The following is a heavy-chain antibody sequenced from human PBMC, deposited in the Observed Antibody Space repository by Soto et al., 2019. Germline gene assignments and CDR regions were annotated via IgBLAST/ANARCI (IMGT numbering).Heavy chain of an antibody. J-gene: IGHJ5*02. CDR1: GNSISSGYY. CDR3: ARGLLPYCSGGTCYGGNWFDP. V-gene: IGHV4-38-2*01. Sequence: TLSLTCAVSGNSISSGYYWGWIRQPPGKGLEWIGSIYHTGSTYFNPSLKSRVTISVDTSKNQFSLILTSVTAADTAVYYCARGLLPYCSGGTCYGGNWFDPWGQGTLVTVSS. CDR2: IYHTGST. D-gene: IGHD2-15*01.